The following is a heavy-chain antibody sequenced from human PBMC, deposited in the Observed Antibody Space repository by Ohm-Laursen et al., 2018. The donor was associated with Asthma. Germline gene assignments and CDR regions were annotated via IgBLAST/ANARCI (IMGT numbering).Heavy chain of an antibody. D-gene: IGHD4-11*01. V-gene: IGHV4-39*01. CDR3: ARVSLQSGYYYALDV. CDR1: GDSISSSTYY. CDR2: IYYTGST. J-gene: IGHJ6*02. Sequence: GTLSLTCIVSGDSISSSTYYWGWIRQPPGKGLEWIGSIYYTGSTYYNPSLKSRVTISVDTSKNQFSLKLTSVTAADTAVFYYARVSLQSGYYYALDVWGQGTAVTVSS.